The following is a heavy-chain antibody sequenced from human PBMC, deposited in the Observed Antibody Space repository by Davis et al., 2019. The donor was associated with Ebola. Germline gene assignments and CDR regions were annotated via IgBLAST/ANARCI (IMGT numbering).Heavy chain of an antibody. CDR1: GFTFTRNT. Sequence: GGSLRLSCAASGFTFTRNTMAWVRQAPGKGLERVASISTTSTYIYYANSVKGRFTISRDNAGNSLYLQMNSLRTEDTAVYYCAMGAYYDSGNYYRPDYWGQGTLVTVSS. J-gene: IGHJ4*02. D-gene: IGHD3-10*01. V-gene: IGHV3-21*04. CDR2: ISTTSTYI. CDR3: AMGAYYDSGNYYRPDY.